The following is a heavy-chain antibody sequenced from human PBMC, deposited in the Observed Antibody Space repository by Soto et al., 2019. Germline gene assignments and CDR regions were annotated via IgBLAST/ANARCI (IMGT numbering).Heavy chain of an antibody. CDR3: ARDIGSYAYGEGY. CDR1: GGSINSYC. V-gene: IGHV4-4*07. CDR2: VYSSGTT. D-gene: IGHD3-10*01. J-gene: IGHJ4*02. Sequence: NPXATLSLTCSVSGGSINSYCWSWIRQPAGKGLEWIGRVYSSGTTDYNPSLNSRATLSVETFKNQFSLKLSSVTAADTAVYYCARDIGSYAYGEGYWGQGIQVTVPQ.